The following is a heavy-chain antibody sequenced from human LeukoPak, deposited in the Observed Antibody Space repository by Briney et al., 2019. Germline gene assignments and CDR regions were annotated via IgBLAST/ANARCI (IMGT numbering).Heavy chain of an antibody. V-gene: IGHV4-59*08. CDR3: ARHFDHVGSGIYEY. Sequence: SETLSLTCTVPGGSISSNYWSWLRQPPGKGLEWIGYIYYSGYTNYNPSLKSRVTISVDTSNNQFSLKLSSVTAADTAVYYCARHFDHVGSGIYEYWGQGTLVTVSS. J-gene: IGHJ4*02. CDR2: IYYSGYT. D-gene: IGHD3-10*01. CDR1: GGSISSNY.